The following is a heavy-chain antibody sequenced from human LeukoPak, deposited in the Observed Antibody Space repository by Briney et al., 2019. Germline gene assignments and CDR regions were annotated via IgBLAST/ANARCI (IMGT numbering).Heavy chain of an antibody. CDR3: ARGGYDILTGYAFDY. CDR2: IYYSGST. CDR1: GGSISSYY. V-gene: IGHV4-59*01. Sequence: PSETLPLTCTVSGGSISSYYWSWIRQPPGKGLEWMGYIYYSGSTNYNPSLKSRDTKSVDTHKNRFSLKLSSVTAADTAVYYCARGGYDILTGYAFDYWGQGTLVTVSS. J-gene: IGHJ4*02. D-gene: IGHD3-9*01.